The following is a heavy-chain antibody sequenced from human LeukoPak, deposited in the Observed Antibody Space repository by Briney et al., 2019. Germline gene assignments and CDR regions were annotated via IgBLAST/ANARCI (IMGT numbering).Heavy chain of an antibody. CDR1: GFTFSNFA. CDR3: ARDPYSGSYSDYYYYYMDV. V-gene: IGHV3-30*04. CDR2: ISYDGNTK. D-gene: IGHD1-26*01. J-gene: IGHJ6*03. Sequence: GGSLRLSCAASGFTFSNFAMHWVRQAPGKGLEWVASISYDGNTKNYADSVKGRFTISRDNAKNSLYLQLNSLRAEDTAVYYCARDPYSGSYSDYYYYYMDVWGKGTTVTVSS.